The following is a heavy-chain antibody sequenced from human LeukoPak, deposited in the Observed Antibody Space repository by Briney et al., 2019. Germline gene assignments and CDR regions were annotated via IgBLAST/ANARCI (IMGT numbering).Heavy chain of an antibody. CDR1: GFTFVDYA. Sequence: PGGSLRLSCAASGFTFVDYAMHWVRHGPGKGLEWVSHISGVGGSTYYADSVMGRFTISRDNSKNSLYLHMNSLRTEDTPLYYFAKDIGEEVPTARYFDDWGQGTMATVSS. CDR2: ISGVGGST. CDR3: AKDIGEEVPTARYFDD. D-gene: IGHD2-2*01. J-gene: IGHJ4*02. V-gene: IGHV3-43*02.